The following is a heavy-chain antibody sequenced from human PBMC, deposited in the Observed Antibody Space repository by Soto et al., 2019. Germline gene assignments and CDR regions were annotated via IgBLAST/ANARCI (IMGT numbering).Heavy chain of an antibody. V-gene: IGHV1-18*01. D-gene: IGHD6-19*01. CDR1: GYTFTSYG. CDR3: ARDMYSSGWYWFDP. CDR2: ISAYNGNT. Sequence: ASVKVSCKASGYTFTSYGISWVRQAPGQGLEWMGWISAYNGNTNYAQKLQGRVTMTTDTSTSTAYMELRSLRSDDTAVYYCARDMYSSGWYWFDPWGPGTLVTVSS. J-gene: IGHJ5*02.